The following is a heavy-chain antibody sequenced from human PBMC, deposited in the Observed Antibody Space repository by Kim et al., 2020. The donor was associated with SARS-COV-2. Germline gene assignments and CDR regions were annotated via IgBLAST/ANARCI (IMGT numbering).Heavy chain of an antibody. CDR2: ISGSGGRT. Sequence: GGSLRLSCAASGFTFSSHAMSWVRQAPGKGLEWVSAISGSGGRTYYADSVKGRFTISRDKSKNTLYLQMNSLRAEDTGVYYCAKDGGYSYGPSEYWGQGTLVTVSS. J-gene: IGHJ4*02. CDR3: AKDGGYSYGPSEY. V-gene: IGHV3-23*01. CDR1: GFTFSSHA. D-gene: IGHD5-18*01.